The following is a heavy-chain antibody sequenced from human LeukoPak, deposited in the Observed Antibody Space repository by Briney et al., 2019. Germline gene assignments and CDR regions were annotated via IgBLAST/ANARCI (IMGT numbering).Heavy chain of an antibody. CDR3: ARSKPSGQYYYDSSGYRGPFDY. J-gene: IGHJ4*02. CDR2: IYPGDSDT. Sequence: GESLKISCKGSGYSFTSYWIGWVRQIPGKGLEWMGIIYPGDSDTRYSPPFHGQVPISADKSISTAYLQWSSLKASYTAMYYCARSKPSGQYYYDSSGYRGPFDYWGQGTLVTVSS. D-gene: IGHD3-22*01. V-gene: IGHV5-51*01. CDR1: GYSFTSYW.